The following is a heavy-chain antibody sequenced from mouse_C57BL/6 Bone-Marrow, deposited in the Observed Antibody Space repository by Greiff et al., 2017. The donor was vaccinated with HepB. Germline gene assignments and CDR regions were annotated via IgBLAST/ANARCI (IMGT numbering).Heavy chain of an antibody. CDR1: GFTLSDYY. CDR3: ARRGYLNYFDY. D-gene: IGHD2-3*01. J-gene: IGHJ2*01. CDR2: ISNGGGST. V-gene: IGHV5-12*01. Sequence: EVMLVESGGGLVQPGGSLKLTCAASGFTLSDYYMYWVRPTPEKRLEWVAYISNGGGSTYYPDTVKGRFTISRDNAKNTLYLQMSRLKSEDTAMYYCARRGYLNYFDYWGQGTTLTVSS.